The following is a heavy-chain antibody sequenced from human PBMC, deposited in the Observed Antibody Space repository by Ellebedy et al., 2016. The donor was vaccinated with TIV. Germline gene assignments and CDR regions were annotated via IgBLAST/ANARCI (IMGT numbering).Heavy chain of an antibody. V-gene: IGHV1-69*13. D-gene: IGHD3-9*01. CDR3: ARGRAYYDILTGSDAFDI. CDR1: GGTFSSYA. Sequence: SVKVSXKASGGTFSSYAISWARQAPGQGLEWMGGIIPIFGTANYAQKFQGRVTITADESTSTAYMELSSLRSEDTAVYYCARGRAYYDILTGSDAFDIWGQGTMVTVSS. CDR2: IIPIFGTA. J-gene: IGHJ3*02.